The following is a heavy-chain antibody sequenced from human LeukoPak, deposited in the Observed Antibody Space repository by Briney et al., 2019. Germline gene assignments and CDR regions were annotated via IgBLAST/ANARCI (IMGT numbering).Heavy chain of an antibody. CDR3: AKDGGRDKTDIPYYYMDV. CDR1: GFTFSSYG. D-gene: IGHD2-15*01. V-gene: IGHV3-30*02. Sequence: PGGSLRLSCAASGFTFSSYGMHWVRQAPGKGLEWVAFVRYDGSNKYYADSVKGRFTISRDNSKNTLYLQMNSLRAEDTAVYYCAKDGGRDKTDIPYYYMDVWGKGTTVTVSS. CDR2: VRYDGSNK. J-gene: IGHJ6*03.